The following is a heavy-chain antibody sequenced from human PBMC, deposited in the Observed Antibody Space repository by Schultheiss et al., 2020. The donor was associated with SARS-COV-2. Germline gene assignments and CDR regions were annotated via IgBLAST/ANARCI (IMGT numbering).Heavy chain of an antibody. V-gene: IGHV3-21*01. J-gene: IGHJ3*02. CDR3: ARVIYDNSGNDAFDI. Sequence: GGSLRLSCAASGFTFSNAWMSWVRQAPGKGLEWVSSISGTGRYIYYVDSVKGRFTISRDNAENSLYLQMNSLRAEDTAVYYCARVIYDNSGNDAFDIWGQGTMVTVSS. CDR1: GFTFSNAW. CDR2: ISGTGRYI. D-gene: IGHD3-22*01.